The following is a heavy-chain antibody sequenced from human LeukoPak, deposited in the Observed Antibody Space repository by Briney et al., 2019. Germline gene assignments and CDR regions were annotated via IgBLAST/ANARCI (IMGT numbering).Heavy chain of an antibody. V-gene: IGHV4-61*01. CDR2: IYYSGST. J-gene: IGHJ4*02. CDR1: GGSVSSGSYY. CDR3: ARETAVAGPGSYYFDY. Sequence: SETLSLTCTVSGGSVSSGSYYWSWIRQPPGKGLESIGYIYYSGSTNYNPSLKSRVTISVDTSKNQFSLKLSSVTAADTAVYYCARETAVAGPGSYYFDYWGQGTLVTVSS. D-gene: IGHD6-19*01.